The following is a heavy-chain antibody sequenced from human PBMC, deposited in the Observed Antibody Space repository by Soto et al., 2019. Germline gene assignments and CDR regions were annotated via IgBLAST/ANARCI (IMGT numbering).Heavy chain of an antibody. V-gene: IGHV4-61*01. J-gene: IGHJ4*02. D-gene: IGHD5-18*01. CDR1: GGSVSSGNHY. CDR2: VFYSGSD. Sequence: QVRLQESGPGLVKPSETLSLTCTVSGGSVSSGNHYWSWIRQPPGKELEFIAYVFYSGSDNYNPSLKSRVTTSLDTSKNQFSLNLRSVTAADTAVYYCARGRGYGYGIDYWGQGILVTVSS. CDR3: ARGRGYGYGIDY.